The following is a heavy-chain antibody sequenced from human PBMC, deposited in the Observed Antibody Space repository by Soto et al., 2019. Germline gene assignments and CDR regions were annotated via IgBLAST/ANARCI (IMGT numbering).Heavy chain of an antibody. Sequence: GGSLRLSCAASGFTVSSNYMSWVRQAPGKGLEWVSVIYSGGSTYYADSVKGRFTISRDNSKNTLYLQMNSLSAEDTAVYYCVRTRRVFGVVIQGSYYMDVWGKGTTVTVSS. V-gene: IGHV3-66*01. CDR3: VRTRRVFGVVIQGSYYMDV. D-gene: IGHD3-3*01. CDR2: IYSGGST. CDR1: GFTVSSNY. J-gene: IGHJ6*03.